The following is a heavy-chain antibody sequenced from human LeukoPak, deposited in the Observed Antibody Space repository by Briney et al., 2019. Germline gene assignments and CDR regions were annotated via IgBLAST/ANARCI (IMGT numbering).Heavy chain of an antibody. Sequence: GASVKVSCKASGYTFTGYYMHWVRQASGRGLEWMGWINPNSGGTNYAQKFQGRVTMTRDTSISTAYMELSRLRSDDTAVYYCASKSYDFWSGYPRVSRDYYYYYGMDVWGQGTTVTVSS. J-gene: IGHJ6*02. CDR2: INPNSGGT. CDR3: ASKSYDFWSGYPRVSRDYYYYYGMDV. V-gene: IGHV1-2*02. D-gene: IGHD3-3*01. CDR1: GYTFTGYY.